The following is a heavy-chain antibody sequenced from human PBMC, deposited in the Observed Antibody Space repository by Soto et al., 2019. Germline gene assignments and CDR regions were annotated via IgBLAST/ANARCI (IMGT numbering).Heavy chain of an antibody. Sequence: PSETLSLTCTVSGGSVSSGSYYWSWIRQPPGKGLEWIGYIYYSGSTNYNPSLKSRVTISVDTSKNQFSLKLSSVTAADTAVYYCARLVVITKGLDYWGQGTLVTVSS. CDR2: IYYSGST. CDR1: GGSVSSGSYY. V-gene: IGHV4-61*01. CDR3: ARLVVITKGLDY. D-gene: IGHD3-22*01. J-gene: IGHJ4*02.